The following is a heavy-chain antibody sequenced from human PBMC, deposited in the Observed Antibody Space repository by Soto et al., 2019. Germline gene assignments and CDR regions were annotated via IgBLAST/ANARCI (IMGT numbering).Heavy chain of an antibody. CDR1: GITVSTNY. Sequence: EVQLVDSGGGLVQPGGSLRLSCAASGITVSTNYMSWVRQAPGMGLEWVSVIYSGVTTHYADSVKGRFTISRDNSKNTLYLHMSSLRAEDTAVYYCARGHWASAYGAGAYFDYWGQGTLVTVSS. CDR3: ARGHWASAYGAGAYFDY. J-gene: IGHJ4*02. V-gene: IGHV3-66*01. D-gene: IGHD3-16*01. CDR2: IYSGVTT.